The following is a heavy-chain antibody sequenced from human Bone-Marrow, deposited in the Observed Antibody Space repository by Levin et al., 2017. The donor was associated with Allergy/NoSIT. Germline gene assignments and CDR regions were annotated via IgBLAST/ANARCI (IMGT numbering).Heavy chain of an antibody. D-gene: IGHD6-19*01. J-gene: IGHJ3*02. CDR1: GFSLSTSGVG. V-gene: IGHV2-5*02. CDR2: IYWDDDN. Sequence: SGPTLVKPTQTLTLTCTFSGFSLSTSGVGVVWIRQPPGKALEWLALIYWDDDNRYSPSLKSRLTITKDTSKAQVVLPMTNMDPVDTGTYYCEHTGSGWFRWTFDIWGQGTMVTVSS. CDR3: EHTGSGWFRWTFDI.